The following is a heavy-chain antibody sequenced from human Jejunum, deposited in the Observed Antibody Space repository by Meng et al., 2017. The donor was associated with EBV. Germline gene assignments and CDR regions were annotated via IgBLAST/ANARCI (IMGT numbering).Heavy chain of an antibody. V-gene: IGHV4-4*02. D-gene: IGHD5-12*01. J-gene: IGHJ5*02. Sequence: QGTVAESGPRLVQPSGTLSLTCAVSGASISSSHWWSWVRQAPGEGLEWIGEIYYTGRTNYNPSLKSRVSMSIDKSKNQFSLNLNSVTVADTAVYYCATSMSGYSYGYSWGQGTLVTVSS. CDR1: GASISSSHW. CDR3: ATSMSGYSYGYS. CDR2: IYYTGRT.